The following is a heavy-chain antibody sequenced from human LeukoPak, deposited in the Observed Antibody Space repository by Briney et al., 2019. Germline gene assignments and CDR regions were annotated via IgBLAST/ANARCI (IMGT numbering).Heavy chain of an antibody. Sequence: ASLKVSCKASGYTFTAYYMHWVRQAPGQGLEWMGWINPNSGVTNYAQKFQGRVTMTRYTSISTAYMELSRLTSDDTAVYYCARDSRGFSVDPWGQGTLVTVSS. CDR3: ARDSRGFSVDP. CDR1: GYTFTAYY. J-gene: IGHJ5*02. V-gene: IGHV1-2*02. D-gene: IGHD2-15*01. CDR2: INPNSGVT.